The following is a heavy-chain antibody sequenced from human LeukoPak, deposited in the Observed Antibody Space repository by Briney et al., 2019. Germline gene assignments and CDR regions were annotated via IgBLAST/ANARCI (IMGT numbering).Heavy chain of an antibody. CDR1: GYTFTTYA. CDR3: ARDTRFGIFDY. D-gene: IGHD1-14*01. Sequence: GASVKVSCKTSGYTFTTYAMHWVRQAPGQRPEWLGWINVGNGNTKYSQKFQDRVTITRDTSAGTTYMELSSLRSEDTALYYCARDTRFGIFDYWGQGALVTVSS. J-gene: IGHJ4*02. V-gene: IGHV1-3*01. CDR2: INVGNGNT.